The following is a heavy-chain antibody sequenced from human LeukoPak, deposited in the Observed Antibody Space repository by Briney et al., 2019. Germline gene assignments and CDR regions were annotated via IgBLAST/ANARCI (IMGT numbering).Heavy chain of an antibody. D-gene: IGHD3-10*01. V-gene: IGHV1-18*01. CDR1: GYTFTSYG. Sequence: GASVKVSCKASGYTFTSYGISWVRQAPGQGLEWMGWISAYNGNTNYAQKVQGRVTMTTDTSTSTAYMELRSLRSDDTALYYCAREETYGSGSPPDYWGQGTLVTVSS. CDR2: ISAYNGNT. CDR3: AREETYGSGSPPDY. J-gene: IGHJ4*02.